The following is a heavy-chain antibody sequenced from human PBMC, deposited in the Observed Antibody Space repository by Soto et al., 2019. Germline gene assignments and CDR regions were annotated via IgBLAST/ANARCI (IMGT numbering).Heavy chain of an antibody. CDR2: IYRTGST. Sequence: SETLSLTCAVSGGSFTSNNWWTWVRQPPGQGLEWIGEIYRTGSTNYNPSLKSRVTISLDKSENQFSLKVTSPTAADTAVYYCASRDPGTSVDYWGQGTLVTVSS. CDR3: ASRDPGTSVDY. D-gene: IGHD1-7*01. V-gene: IGHV4-4*02. J-gene: IGHJ4*02. CDR1: GGSFTSNNW.